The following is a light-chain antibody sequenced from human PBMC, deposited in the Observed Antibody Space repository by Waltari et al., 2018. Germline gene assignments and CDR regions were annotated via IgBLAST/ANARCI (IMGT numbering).Light chain of an antibody. CDR2: GAS. V-gene: IGKV3-15*01. Sequence: ETVMTQSPATLSVSPGERATLSCRASQSVSSNLAWYQQKPGQAPRPLIYGASTRATGIPARFSGSGSGTEFTLTISSLQSEDFAVYYCQQYNNWPPYTFGQGTKLEI. J-gene: IGKJ2*01. CDR1: QSVSSN. CDR3: QQYNNWPPYT.